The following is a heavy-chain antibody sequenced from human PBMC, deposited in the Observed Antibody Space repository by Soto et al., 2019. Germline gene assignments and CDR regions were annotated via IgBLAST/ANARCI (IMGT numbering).Heavy chain of an antibody. V-gene: IGHV1-69*13. CDR3: ARWGYIPDAFDI. CDR2: IIPIFGTA. J-gene: IGHJ3*02. Sequence: SVKVTCKASGGTFSSYAISWVRQAHGQGLEWMGGIIPIFGTANYAQKFQGRVTITADESTSTAYMELSSLRSEDTAVYYCARWGYIPDAFDIWGQGTMVTVSS. D-gene: IGHD1-1*01. CDR1: GGTFSSYA.